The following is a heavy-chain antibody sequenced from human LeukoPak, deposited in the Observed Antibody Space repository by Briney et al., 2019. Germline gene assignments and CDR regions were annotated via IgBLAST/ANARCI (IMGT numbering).Heavy chain of an antibody. CDR1: GFTFSEYN. V-gene: IGHV3-64*02. D-gene: IGHD3-10*01. CDR3: ARGFRFYGSGIDY. J-gene: IGHJ4*02. CDR2: ISTKGGST. Sequence: PGGSLRLSCAASGFTFSEYNMHWVRQAPGKGLEYVSAISTKGGSTHYADSVKGRFTISRDDPKSTLDLQMGSLRPEDMAVYYCARGFRFYGSGIDYWGQGTLVIV.